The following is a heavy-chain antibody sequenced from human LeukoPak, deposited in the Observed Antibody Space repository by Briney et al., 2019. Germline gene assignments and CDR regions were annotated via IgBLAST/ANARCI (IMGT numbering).Heavy chain of an antibody. CDR1: GGSITRGSYY. CDR3: ARGTGSLFY. CDR2: VFTSGNT. D-gene: IGHD3-10*01. J-gene: IGHJ4*01. Sequence: SETLSLTSAVSGGSITRGSYYWTWIRQPAGKALEWIGHVFTSGNTNYNPSLKGRVTISIETSKSQFSLNLNSVTAADTAVYYCARGTGSLFYWGHGILVTVSS. V-gene: IGHV4-61*09.